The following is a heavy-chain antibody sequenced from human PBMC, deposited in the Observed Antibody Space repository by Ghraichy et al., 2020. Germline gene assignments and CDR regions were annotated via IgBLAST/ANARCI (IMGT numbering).Heavy chain of an antibody. CDR2: INHSGST. V-gene: IGHV4-34*01. Sequence: SETLSLTCAVYGGSFSGYYWSWIRQPPGKGLEWIGEINHSGSTNYNPSLKSRVTISVDTSKNQFSLKLSSVTAADTAVYYCARGLKGSGWLTDYYYYYGMDVWGQGTTVTVSS. J-gene: IGHJ6*02. D-gene: IGHD6-19*01. CDR1: GGSFSGYY. CDR3: ARGLKGSGWLTDYYYYYGMDV.